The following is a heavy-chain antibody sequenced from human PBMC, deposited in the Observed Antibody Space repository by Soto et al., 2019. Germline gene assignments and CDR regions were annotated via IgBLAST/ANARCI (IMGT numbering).Heavy chain of an antibody. Sequence: GGSLRLSCAASGFTFSSCAMSWVRQAPGKGLEWVSAISGSGGSTYYADSVKGRFTISRDNSKNTLYLQMNSLRAEDTAAYYCAKYLGRYCSGGSCYLYGMDVWGQGTTVPV. J-gene: IGHJ6*02. CDR3: AKYLGRYCSGGSCYLYGMDV. D-gene: IGHD2-15*01. CDR2: ISGSGGST. CDR1: GFTFSSCA. V-gene: IGHV3-23*01.